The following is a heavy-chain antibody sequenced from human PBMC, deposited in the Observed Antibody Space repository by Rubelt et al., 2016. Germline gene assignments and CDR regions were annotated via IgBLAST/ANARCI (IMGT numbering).Heavy chain of an antibody. V-gene: IGHV3-7*01. CDR3: TRNWYGDY. CDR1: GFTVSSNY. J-gene: IGHJ4*02. Sequence: EVQLVESGGGLVQPGGSLRLSCAASGFTVSSNYMSWVRQAPGKGLEWVANIKQDGSEQYYVDSVKGRFTISRDNAKNSLNLQMNSLRAEDTAVYYCTRNWYGDYWGQGTLVTVSS. D-gene: IGHD6-13*01. CDR2: IKQDGSEQ.